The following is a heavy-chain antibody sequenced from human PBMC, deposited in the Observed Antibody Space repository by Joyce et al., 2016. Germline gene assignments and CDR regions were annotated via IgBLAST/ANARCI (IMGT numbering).Heavy chain of an antibody. CDR3: ATTLGYYDILTGYSPVDY. J-gene: IGHJ4*02. CDR2: IYPGESDT. CDR1: GYSFTSYW. D-gene: IGHD3-9*01. V-gene: IGHV5-51*01. Sequence: EVQLVQSGAEVKKPGESLKISCKGSGYSFTSYWIGWVRQMPGKGLEWMGIIYPGESDTRYSPAFQGQVTISADKSISTAYLQWSSLKASDTAMYYCATTLGYYDILTGYSPVDYWGQGTLVTVSS.